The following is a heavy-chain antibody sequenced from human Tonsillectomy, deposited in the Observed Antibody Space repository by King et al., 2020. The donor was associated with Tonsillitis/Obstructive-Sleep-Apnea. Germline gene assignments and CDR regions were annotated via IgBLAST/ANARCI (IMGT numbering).Heavy chain of an antibody. CDR2: ITSSGSTI. J-gene: IGHJ6*03. Sequence: DVQLVESGGGLVQPGGSLRLSCAASGFTFSTYEMNWVRQAPGKGLEWVSYITSSGSTIYYADSVRGRFTISRDNAKNSLYLQMNSLRAEDTAVYYCARGDYYDSRDYYMDVWGTGTAGTVSS. CDR3: ARGDYYDSRDYYMDV. D-gene: IGHD3-22*01. V-gene: IGHV3-48*03. CDR1: GFTFSTYE.